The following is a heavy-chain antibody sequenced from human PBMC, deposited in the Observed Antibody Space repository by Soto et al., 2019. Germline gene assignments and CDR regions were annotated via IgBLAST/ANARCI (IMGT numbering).Heavy chain of an antibody. CDR1: GATISTRGFT. D-gene: IGHD3-10*01. J-gene: IGHJ6*03. V-gene: IGHV4-30-2*01. Sequence: SETLSLTCAISGATISTRGFTWTWIRQPPGKGLEWIGYIYPSGATYYNPSLKSRVTISLETSKNRFSLNVNSATAADTAVYYCARAVFSSILYIDLWGQGTTVTVSS. CDR2: IYPSGAT. CDR3: ARAVFSSILYIDL.